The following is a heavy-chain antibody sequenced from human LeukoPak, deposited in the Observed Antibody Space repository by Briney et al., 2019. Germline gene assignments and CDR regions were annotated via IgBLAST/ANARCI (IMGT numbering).Heavy chain of an antibody. CDR2: IYYSGST. V-gene: IGHV4-39*07. CDR1: GFTFDDYG. CDR3: AREQNSLDAFDI. Sequence: PGGSLRLSCAASGFTFDDYGMSWVRQPPGKGLEWIGSIYYSGSTYYNSSLKSRVTISVDTSKNQLSLKLSSVTAADTAVYYCAREQNSLDAFDIWGQGTMVTVSS. J-gene: IGHJ3*02. D-gene: IGHD3-16*02.